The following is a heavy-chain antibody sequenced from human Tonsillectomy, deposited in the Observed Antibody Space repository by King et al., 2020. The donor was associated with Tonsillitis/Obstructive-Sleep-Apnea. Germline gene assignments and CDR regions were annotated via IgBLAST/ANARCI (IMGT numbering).Heavy chain of an antibody. Sequence: VQLVESGGGLVQPGGSLRLSCAASGFTFSSYAMNWVRQAPGKGLEWVSVISGSGGITYYADAVKGRFTISRDNSKNTLYLQMNSLRAEDTAVYYCAKDREYYDFLTGANYWGQGPLVPVSS. CDR1: GFTFSSYA. J-gene: IGHJ4*02. D-gene: IGHD3/OR15-3a*01. CDR2: ISGSGGIT. CDR3: AKDREYYDFLTGANY. V-gene: IGHV3-23*04.